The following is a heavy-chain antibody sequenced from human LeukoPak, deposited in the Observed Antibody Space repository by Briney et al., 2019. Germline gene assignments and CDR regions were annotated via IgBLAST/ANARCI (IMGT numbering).Heavy chain of an antibody. J-gene: IGHJ5*02. CDR3: ARASSTRYNWFDP. Sequence: ASVKVSCKASGYTFTSYAMHWVRQAPGQRLEWMGWINAGNSNTKYSQKFQGRVTITRDTSASTAYMELSSLRSEDTAVYYCARASSTRYNWFDPWGQGTLVTVSS. D-gene: IGHD2-2*01. CDR2: INAGNSNT. CDR1: GYTFTSYA. V-gene: IGHV1-3*01.